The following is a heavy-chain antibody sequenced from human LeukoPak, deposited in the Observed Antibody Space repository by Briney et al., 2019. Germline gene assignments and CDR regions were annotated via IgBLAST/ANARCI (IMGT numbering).Heavy chain of an antibody. CDR1: GFTFSSHG. J-gene: IGHJ4*02. CDR2: IRYDGSNK. CDR3: ARGPIRGVTPYFFDY. Sequence: GGSLRLSCVASGFTFSSHGMHWVRQAPGKGLEWVAFIRYDGSNKYYADSVKGRFTISRDNADNSLYLHMNSLRDEDTAVYYCARGPIRGVTPYFFDYWGQGTLVAVSS. D-gene: IGHD3-10*01. V-gene: IGHV3-30*02.